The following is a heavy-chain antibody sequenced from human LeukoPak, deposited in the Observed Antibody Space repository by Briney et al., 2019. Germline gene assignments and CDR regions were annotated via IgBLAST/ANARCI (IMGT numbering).Heavy chain of an antibody. CDR2: IISSSSYI. V-gene: IGHV3-21*01. CDR3: AELGITMIGGV. D-gene: IGHD3-10*02. CDR1: GFTFSSYS. Sequence: GGSLRLSCAASGFTFSSYSMNWVRQAPGKGLEWVSSIISSSSYIYYAHSVKGRFTISRDNAKNSLYLQMNSLRAEDTAVYYCAELGITMIGGVWGKGTTVTISS. J-gene: IGHJ6*04.